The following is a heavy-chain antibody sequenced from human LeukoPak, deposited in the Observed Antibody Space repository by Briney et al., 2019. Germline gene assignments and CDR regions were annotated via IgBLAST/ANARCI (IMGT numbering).Heavy chain of an antibody. CDR3: ARDGPSIAADFDC. CDR1: GFTFSGSA. J-gene: IGHJ4*02. CDR2: IRSSSSYI. Sequence: GGSLRLSCAASGFTFSGSAMHWVRQAPGKGLEWVSSIRSSSSYIYYADSLKGRFTISRDNAKNSLYLQMNSLRAEDSAVYYCARDGPSIAADFDCWGQGTLVTVSS. D-gene: IGHD6-6*01. V-gene: IGHV3-21*01.